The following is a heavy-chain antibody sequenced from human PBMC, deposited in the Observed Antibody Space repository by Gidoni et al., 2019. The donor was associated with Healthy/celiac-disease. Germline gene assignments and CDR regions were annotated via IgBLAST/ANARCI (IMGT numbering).Heavy chain of an antibody. J-gene: IGHJ6*02. CDR1: GFTFSSYG. Sequence: QVQLVESGGGVVQPGWSLRLPCAASGFTFSSYGLPGVRQAPGKGPALLAFISYDGSNKYYAYSVKGRFTISRDNSKNTLYLQMNSLRAEDTAVYYCAKSLEYQLRRGRYYYYGMDVWGQGTTVTVSS. CDR3: AKSLEYQLRRGRYYYYGMDV. CDR2: ISYDGSNK. D-gene: IGHD2-2*01. V-gene: IGHV3-30*18.